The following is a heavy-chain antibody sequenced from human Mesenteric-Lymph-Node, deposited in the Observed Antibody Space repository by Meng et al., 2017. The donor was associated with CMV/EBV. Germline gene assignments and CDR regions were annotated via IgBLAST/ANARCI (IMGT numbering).Heavy chain of an antibody. Sequence: ASVKVSCKTSGYTFRKYGISWVRQAPGQGLEWMGWISTYSGGTEYAQKVQDRITMTTDTSTSTAYMELRSLRSDDTAVYYCARGEVLLSPNYYYGMDVWGQGTTVTVSS. CDR3: ARGEVLLSPNYYYGMDV. CDR2: ISTYSGGT. CDR1: GYTFRKYG. V-gene: IGHV1-18*01. D-gene: IGHD3-10*01. J-gene: IGHJ6*02.